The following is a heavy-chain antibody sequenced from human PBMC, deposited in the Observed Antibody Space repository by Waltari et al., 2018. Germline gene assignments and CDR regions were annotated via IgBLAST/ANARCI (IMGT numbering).Heavy chain of an antibody. V-gene: IGHV3-66*01. CDR3: ARVATGTTGPVDY. Sequence: EVKLVESGGQLVQRGGSLRLACAAAVFPVILNDMTGVRQAPGKGLEWLSLFNSGGGTSYADSVKGRFTISRDNSKNTLFLQMNSLRVEDTAVYYCARVATGTTGPVDYWGQGAQVTVSS. D-gene: IGHD1-1*01. CDR1: VFPVILND. CDR2: FNSGGGT. J-gene: IGHJ4*02.